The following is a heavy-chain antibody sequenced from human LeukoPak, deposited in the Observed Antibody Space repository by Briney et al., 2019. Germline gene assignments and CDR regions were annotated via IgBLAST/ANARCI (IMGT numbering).Heavy chain of an antibody. Sequence: PGGSLRLSCTGSGFTFGDYSISWVRQAPGKGLEWVAFIRYDGSNKYYADSVKGRFTISRDNSKNTLYLQMNSLRAEDTAVYYCAKDMALLWFGELSLFDYWGQGTLVTVSS. J-gene: IGHJ4*02. CDR1: GFTFGDYS. CDR3: AKDMALLWFGELSLFDY. V-gene: IGHV3-30*02. D-gene: IGHD3-10*01. CDR2: IRYDGSNK.